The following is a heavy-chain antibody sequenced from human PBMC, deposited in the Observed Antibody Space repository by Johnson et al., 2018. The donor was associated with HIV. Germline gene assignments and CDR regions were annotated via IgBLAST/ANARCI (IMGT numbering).Heavy chain of an antibody. CDR1: GFTFSSYD. CDR2: IGTAGDT. J-gene: IGHJ3*02. CDR3: ASPDYERYYGAFDI. D-gene: IGHD3-10*01. Sequence: VQLVESGGGLVQPGGSLRLSCAASGFTFSSYDMHWVRQGTGKGLEWVSAIGTAGDTYYPGSVQGRFTISRANAKNSLYLQMNSLRAEDTAGYYCASPDYERYYGAFDIWGKGTMVTVSS. V-gene: IGHV3-13*01.